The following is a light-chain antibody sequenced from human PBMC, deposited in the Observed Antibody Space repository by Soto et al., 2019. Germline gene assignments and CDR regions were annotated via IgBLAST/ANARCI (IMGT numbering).Light chain of an antibody. V-gene: IGKV1-5*01. J-gene: IGKJ5*01. Sequence: DIQLTQSPSALAASLGNRVTITCRASQSIGRWLAWYQQKPGKPPRLLIYDASTLESGVPSRLSGSGSGTQFTLTISSLQPDDFATYYCQQYNNYSTFGQGTRLEIK. CDR2: DAS. CDR3: QQYNNYST. CDR1: QSIGRW.